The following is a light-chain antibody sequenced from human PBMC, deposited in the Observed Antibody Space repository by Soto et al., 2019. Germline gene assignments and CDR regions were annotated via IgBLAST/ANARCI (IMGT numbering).Light chain of an antibody. CDR2: VGTGGIEG. CDR1: SGYSNYR. CDR3: GADHGSGSNFVVV. V-gene: IGLV9-49*01. J-gene: IGLJ2*01. Sequence: QPVLTQPPSASASLGASVTLTCTLNSGYSNYRVDWHQQRPGKGPRFVMRVGTGGIEGSKGDGIPDRFSVSGSGLNRYLTINNIQEEDESDYHCGADHGSGSNFVVVFGGGTKVTVL.